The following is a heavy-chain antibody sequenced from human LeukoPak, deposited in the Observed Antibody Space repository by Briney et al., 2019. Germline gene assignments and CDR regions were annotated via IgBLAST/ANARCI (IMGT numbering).Heavy chain of an antibody. CDR3: ARASLTVTTFRFDY. Sequence: SETLSLTCAVYGGSFSGYYWSWIRQPPGKGLEWIGEINHSGSTNYNPSLKSRVTTSVDTSKNQFSLKLSSVTAADTAVYYCARASLTVTTFRFDYWGQGTLVTVSS. D-gene: IGHD4-17*01. CDR1: GGSFSGYY. V-gene: IGHV4-34*01. CDR2: INHSGST. J-gene: IGHJ4*02.